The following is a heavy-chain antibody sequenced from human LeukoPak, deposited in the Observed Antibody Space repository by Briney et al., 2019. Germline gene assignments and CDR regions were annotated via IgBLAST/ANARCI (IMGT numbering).Heavy chain of an antibody. Sequence: ASVKVSSKASGYTFTSYGISWVRQAPGQGLEWMGWISAYNGNTNYAQKLQGRVTMTTDTSTSTAYMELRSLRSDDTAVYYCARDRNIVVVVAVTLYYGMDVWGQGTTVTVSS. D-gene: IGHD2-15*01. CDR1: GYTFTSYG. V-gene: IGHV1-18*01. CDR2: ISAYNGNT. CDR3: ARDRNIVVVVAVTLYYGMDV. J-gene: IGHJ6*02.